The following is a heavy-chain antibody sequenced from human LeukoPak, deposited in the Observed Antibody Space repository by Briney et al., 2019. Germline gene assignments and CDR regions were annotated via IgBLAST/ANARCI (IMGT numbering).Heavy chain of an antibody. CDR2: ISSSGNTI. V-gene: IGHV3-48*03. Sequence: PGGSLRLSCAASEFTFTSYELNWVRQAPGQALEWVSYISSSGNTISYADSVKGRFTISRDNAKNSLYLQVIGLRAEDTAVYYCARGPSIAARYDAFDIWGQGTMVTVPS. CDR3: ARGPSIAARYDAFDI. D-gene: IGHD6-6*01. J-gene: IGHJ3*02. CDR1: EFTFTSYE.